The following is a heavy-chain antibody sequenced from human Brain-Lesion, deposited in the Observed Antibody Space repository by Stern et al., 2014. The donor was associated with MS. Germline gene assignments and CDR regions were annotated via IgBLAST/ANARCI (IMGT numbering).Heavy chain of an antibody. V-gene: IGHV1-8*01. D-gene: IGHD3-10*01. CDR1: GYTFTSYD. CDR3: ARRRQYYYGSGDY. CDR2: MNPDSGNI. J-gene: IGHJ4*02. Sequence: VQLGESGAEVKKPGASVKVSCKASGYTFTSYDVTWVRQAPGQGLEWMGWMNPDSGNIGYAQKFQGRVIMTRSTSISTAYMELTSLRSEDTAVYYCARRRQYYYGSGDYWGQGTLVTVSS.